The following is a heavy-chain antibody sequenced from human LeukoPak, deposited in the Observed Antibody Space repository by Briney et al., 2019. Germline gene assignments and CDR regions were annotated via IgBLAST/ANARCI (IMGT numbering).Heavy chain of an antibody. J-gene: IGHJ2*01. D-gene: IGHD6-13*01. Sequence: PSETLSLTCTVSGGSISSYYWSWIRQPPGKGLEWIGYIYYSGSTKYNPSLKSRVTISVDTSKNQFSLKLSSVTAADTAVYYCARTYGSSGLGYFDLWGRGTLVTVSS. CDR2: IYYSGST. CDR1: GGSISSYY. CDR3: ARTYGSSGLGYFDL. V-gene: IGHV4-59*01.